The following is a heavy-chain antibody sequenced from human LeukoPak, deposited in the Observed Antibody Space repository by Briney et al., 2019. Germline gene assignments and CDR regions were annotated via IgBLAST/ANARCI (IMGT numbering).Heavy chain of an antibody. CDR3: AKYKGYVWGSYRYFDY. D-gene: IGHD3-16*02. V-gene: IGHV3-23*01. CDR1: GFTFSSYA. J-gene: IGHJ4*02. Sequence: GGPLRLSCAASGFTFSSYAMSWVRPAPGKGLEWVSAISGSGGSTDYAASVKGRFTISRDNSKNTPYLQMNSLRAEDTAVYYCAKYKGYVWGSYRYFDYWGQGTLVTVSS. CDR2: ISGSGGST.